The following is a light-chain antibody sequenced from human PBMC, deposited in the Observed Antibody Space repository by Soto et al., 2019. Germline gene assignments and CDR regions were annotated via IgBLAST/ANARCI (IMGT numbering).Light chain of an antibody. Sequence: QSVLTQPPSVSEAPRQRVTISCSGGSSNIGNNAVNWYQQLPGKAPKLLMFYDNLLPSGVSDRFSGYKSGTSASLAISGLQYEDEADYYCAAWDDSLNGYVFGNGTKLTV. J-gene: IGLJ1*01. CDR3: AAWDDSLNGYV. CDR1: SSNIGNNA. V-gene: IGLV1-36*01. CDR2: YDN.